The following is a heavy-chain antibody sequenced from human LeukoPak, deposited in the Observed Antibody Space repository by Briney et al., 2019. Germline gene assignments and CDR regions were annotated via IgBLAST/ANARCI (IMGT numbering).Heavy chain of an antibody. CDR1: GFTFTTYW. D-gene: IGHD5-24*01. Sequence: TGGSLRLSCAASGFTFTTYWMSWVRQAPGKGLEWVANINQDGIEKYYVASVRGRLTISRDNAKNSIYVQMNSLRAEDAAVYYCARGFDGYYGFDLWGQGTMVTVFS. CDR3: ARGFDGYYGFDL. CDR2: INQDGIEK. V-gene: IGHV3-7*05. J-gene: IGHJ3*01.